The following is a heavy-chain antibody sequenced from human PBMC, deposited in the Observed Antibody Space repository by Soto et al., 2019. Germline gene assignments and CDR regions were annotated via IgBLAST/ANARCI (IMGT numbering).Heavy chain of an antibody. CDR2: ISYDGGNE. Sequence: GGSLRLSCTGSGFTFSSYGIHWVRQAPGKGLEWVALISYDGGNEKYTESVKDRFTISRDDSHNVAYLQMSSLRTEDTAMYYCAKDRYSGTYPTDFDYWGQGSLVTVSS. CDR3: AKDRYSGTYPTDFDY. CDR1: GFTFSSYG. D-gene: IGHD1-26*01. J-gene: IGHJ4*02. V-gene: IGHV3-30*18.